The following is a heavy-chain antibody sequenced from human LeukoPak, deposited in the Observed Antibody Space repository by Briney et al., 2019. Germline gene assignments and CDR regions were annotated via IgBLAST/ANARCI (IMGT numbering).Heavy chain of an antibody. J-gene: IGHJ4*02. CDR3: ARIGGGSYGDMYYFDH. CDR2: IYTSGST. V-gene: IGHV4-61*02. CDR1: GGSISSGSYY. Sequence: PSETLSLTCTVSGGSISSGSYYWRWIRQPAGKGLEWIGRIYTSGSTNYNPSLKSRVTISVDTSKNQFSLKLSSVTAADTAVYYCARIGGGSYGDMYYFDHWGQGTLVTVSS. D-gene: IGHD1-26*01.